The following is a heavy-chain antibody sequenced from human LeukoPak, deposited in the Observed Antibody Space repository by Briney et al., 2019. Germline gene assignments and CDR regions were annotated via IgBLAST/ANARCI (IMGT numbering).Heavy chain of an antibody. J-gene: IGHJ4*02. Sequence: ASVKVSCKVSGYILSAISMHWVRQSPGKGLEWMGGLDPGQGETVYAQKFQGRVTMTVDTSTDTAYMELSSLRSEDTAVYYCVTGITVAGTKYYFDYWGQGILVTVSP. CDR2: LDPGQGET. D-gene: IGHD6-19*01. V-gene: IGHV1-24*01. CDR1: GYILSAIS. CDR3: VTGITVAGTKYYFDY.